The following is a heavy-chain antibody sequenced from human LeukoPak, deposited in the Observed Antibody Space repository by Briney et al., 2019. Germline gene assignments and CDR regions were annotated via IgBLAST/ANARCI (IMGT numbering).Heavy chain of an antibody. CDR2: IYPGDSDT. CDR1: GYSFTNYW. CDR3: ARSLPGTMLRGYGIDV. J-gene: IGHJ6*02. Sequence: GESLKISCKASGYSFTNYWSGWVRQMPGKGLELIVIIYPGDSDTRYRPSFQGQVTISADKSKSTAYLQWGSLKASDTAMYYCARSLPGTMLRGYGIDVWGQGTTVTVSS. V-gene: IGHV5-51*01. D-gene: IGHD3-10*01.